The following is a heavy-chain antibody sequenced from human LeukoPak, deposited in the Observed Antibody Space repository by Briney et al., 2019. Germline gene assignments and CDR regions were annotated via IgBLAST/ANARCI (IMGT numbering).Heavy chain of an antibody. CDR2: IKQDGTEK. D-gene: IGHD5-24*01. V-gene: IGHV3-7*01. CDR1: GFTFSSYW. Sequence: PGGSLRLSCAASGFTFSSYWMSWVRQAPGKGLEWVANIKQDGTEKNYVGSVKGRFTISRDNAKNSLDLQMNSLRAEDTAIYYCARGDDWNYEDYWGQGTLVTVSS. CDR3: ARGDDWNYEDY. J-gene: IGHJ4*02.